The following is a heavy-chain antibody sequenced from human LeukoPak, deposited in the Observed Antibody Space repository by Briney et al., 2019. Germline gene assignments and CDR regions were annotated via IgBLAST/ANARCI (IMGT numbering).Heavy chain of an antibody. CDR1: GFSISSNYH. CDR2: IYHSGST. J-gene: IGHJ4*02. D-gene: IGHD3-10*01. CDR3: ATMMYGSGNYYNSDY. Sequence: KPSETLYLTCSVSGFSISSNYHWGWIRQPPGKGLEWIGTIYHSGSTYYSPSLKSRVTISIHTSKNQFSLNLTPVTAADTAVYYCATMMYGSGNYYNSDYWGQGTLVTVSS. V-gene: IGHV4-38-2*02.